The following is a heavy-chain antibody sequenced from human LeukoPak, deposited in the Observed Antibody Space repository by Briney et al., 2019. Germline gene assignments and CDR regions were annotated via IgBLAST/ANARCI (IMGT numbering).Heavy chain of an antibody. D-gene: IGHD4-17*01. CDR3: ASRDDYGDPFDH. Sequence: SETLSLTCTVSGASISSRSYYWGWIRQPPGKGMEWIGSFYYSGSTYYNPSLKSRATISVDTSKNQFSLKLTSVTAADTAVYYCASRDDYGDPFDHWGQGTLVTVSS. V-gene: IGHV4-39*01. CDR1: GASISSRSYY. CDR2: FYYSGST. J-gene: IGHJ5*02.